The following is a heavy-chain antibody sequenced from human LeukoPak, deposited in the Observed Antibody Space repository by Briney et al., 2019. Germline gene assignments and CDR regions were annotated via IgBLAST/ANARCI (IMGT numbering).Heavy chain of an antibody. D-gene: IGHD2-15*01. CDR2: ISAYDGNT. Sequence: ASVKVSRKASGYTFTSYGISWVRQAPGQGLEWMGWISAYDGNTNYAQKLQGRVTMTTDTSTSTAYMELRSLRSDDTAVYYCARVPCSGGSCYSHPNYWGQGTLVTVSS. J-gene: IGHJ4*02. V-gene: IGHV1-18*01. CDR3: ARVPCSGGSCYSHPNY. CDR1: GYTFTSYG.